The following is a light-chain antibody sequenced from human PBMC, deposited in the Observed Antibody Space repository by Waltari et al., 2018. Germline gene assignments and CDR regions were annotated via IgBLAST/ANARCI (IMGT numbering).Light chain of an antibody. CDR3: QQYYTTPYT. Sequence: DIVMTQSPGSLAVSLGERAPINCKPSQNVLSSSNNKNSLAWYQQKPGQPPRLLIYWASIRESGIPARFSGSGSGTDFTLTISSLQAEDVAVYYCQQYYTTPYTFGQGTKLEIK. J-gene: IGKJ2*01. CDR2: WAS. CDR1: QNVLSSSNNKNS. V-gene: IGKV4-1*01.